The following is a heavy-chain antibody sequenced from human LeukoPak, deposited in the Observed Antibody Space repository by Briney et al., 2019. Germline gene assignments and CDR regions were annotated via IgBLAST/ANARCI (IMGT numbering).Heavy chain of an antibody. D-gene: IGHD4-17*01. Sequence: PSQTLSLTCTVSGGSISSGGYYWSWIRQPPGKGLEWIGYIYHSGSTYYNPSLKSRVTISVDRSKNQFSLKLSSVTAADTAVYYCAREGTYGDEGDYWGQGTLVTVSS. CDR1: GGSISSGGYY. CDR2: IYHSGST. V-gene: IGHV4-30-2*01. J-gene: IGHJ4*02. CDR3: AREGTYGDEGDY.